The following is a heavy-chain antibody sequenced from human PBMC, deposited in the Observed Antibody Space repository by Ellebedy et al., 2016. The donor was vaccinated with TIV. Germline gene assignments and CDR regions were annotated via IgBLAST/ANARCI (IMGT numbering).Heavy chain of an antibody. J-gene: IGHJ6*02. V-gene: IGHV4-59*08. CDR1: GGSISPYY. CDR3: ARRGIADNGMDV. Sequence: MPSETLSLTCTVSGGSISPYYWSWIRQPPGKGLEWIGYISYSGTTNYNPSLQSRVTISADTSKNQFSLKLSSVTAADTAVYYCARRGIADNGMDVWGQGTTVTVSS. CDR2: ISYSGTT. D-gene: IGHD6-13*01.